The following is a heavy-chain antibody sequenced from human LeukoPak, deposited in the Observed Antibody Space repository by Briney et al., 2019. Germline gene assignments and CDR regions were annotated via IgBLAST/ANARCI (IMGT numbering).Heavy chain of an antibody. J-gene: IGHJ4*02. V-gene: IGHV3-9*01. CDR1: GFTFDDYA. D-gene: IGHD6-19*01. CDR2: ISWNSGSI. Sequence: GGSLRLSCAAFGFTFDDYAMHWVRQAPGKGLEWVSGISWNSGSIGYADSVKGRFTISRDNAKNSLYLQMNSLRAEDTALYYCAKDVGGGRLVRFYFDYWGQGTLVTVSS. CDR3: AKDVGGGRLVRFYFDY.